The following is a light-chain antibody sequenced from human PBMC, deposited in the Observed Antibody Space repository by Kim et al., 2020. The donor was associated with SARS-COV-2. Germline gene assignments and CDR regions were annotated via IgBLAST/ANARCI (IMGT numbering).Light chain of an antibody. V-gene: IGKV1-9*01. Sequence: ASLGDRFTIACRDSQDISNHLAWYQQKPGKAPELLIYAASTLKPGVPSRFSGSGSGTEFTLTISSLQPEDFATYSCQQLNTCPRTFGQGTKVEIK. CDR3: QQLNTCPRT. J-gene: IGKJ1*01. CDR1: QDISNH. CDR2: AAS.